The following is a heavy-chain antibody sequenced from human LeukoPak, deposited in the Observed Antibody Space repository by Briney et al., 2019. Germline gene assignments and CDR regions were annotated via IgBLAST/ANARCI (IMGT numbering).Heavy chain of an antibody. Sequence: EASVNVSCKASGGTFSSYAISWVRQAPGQGLEWMGGIIPIFGTANYAQKFQGRVTITADKSTSTAYMELSSLRSEDTAVYYCARVYYDILTGYFHLNYWGQGTLVTVSS. V-gene: IGHV1-69*06. CDR2: IIPIFGTA. CDR3: ARVYYDILTGYFHLNY. J-gene: IGHJ4*02. CDR1: GGTFSSYA. D-gene: IGHD3-9*01.